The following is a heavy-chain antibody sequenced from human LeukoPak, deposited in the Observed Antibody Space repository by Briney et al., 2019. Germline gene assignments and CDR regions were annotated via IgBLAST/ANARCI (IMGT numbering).Heavy chain of an antibody. J-gene: IGHJ4*02. D-gene: IGHD3-10*01. CDR2: IYYSGST. CDR3: ARQTKLLWFGESKKSFDY. CDR1: GGSISSGDYY. V-gene: IGHV4-30-4*01. Sequence: PSETLSLTCTVSGGSISSGDYYWSWIRQPPGKGLEWVGYIYYSGSTYYNPSLKRQVTISVDTSKNQFSLKLSSVTAADTAVYYCARQTKLLWFGESKKSFDYWGQGTLVTVSS.